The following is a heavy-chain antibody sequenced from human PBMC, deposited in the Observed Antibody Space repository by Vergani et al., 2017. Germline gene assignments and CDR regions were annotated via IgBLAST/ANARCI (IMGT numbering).Heavy chain of an antibody. CDR3: ASNWHIVVVPAAIRAPDPSYYYYYMDV. CDR2: INPSGGST. J-gene: IGHJ6*03. CDR1: GYTFTSYY. D-gene: IGHD2-2*02. V-gene: IGHV1-46*01. Sequence: QVQLVQSGAEVKKPGASVKVSCKASGYTFTSYYMHWVRQAPGQGLEWMGIINPSGGSTSYAQKFQGRVTMTRDTSTSTVYMELSSLRSEDTAVYYCASNWHIVVVPAAIRAPDPSYYYYYMDVWGKGTTVTVSS.